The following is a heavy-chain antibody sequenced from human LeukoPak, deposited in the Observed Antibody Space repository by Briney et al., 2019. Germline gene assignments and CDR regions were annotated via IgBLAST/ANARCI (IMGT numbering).Heavy chain of an antibody. Sequence: SETLSLTCAGYGGSFSGYYWSWIRQPPGKGLEWIGEINHSGSTNYNPSLKSRVTISVDTSKNQFSLKLSSVTAADTAVYYCARGRWVRSLSDYWGQGTLVTVSS. CDR1: GGSFSGYY. D-gene: IGHD6-6*01. J-gene: IGHJ4*02. CDR3: ARGRWVRSLSDY. V-gene: IGHV4-34*01. CDR2: INHSGST.